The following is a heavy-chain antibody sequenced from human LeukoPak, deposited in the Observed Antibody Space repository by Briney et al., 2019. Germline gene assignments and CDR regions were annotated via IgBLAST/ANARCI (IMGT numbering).Heavy chain of an antibody. CDR2: ISTSGNTR. V-gene: IGHV3-48*03. J-gene: IGHJ4*02. D-gene: IGHD1-7*01. CDR3: AGELSGTTSYYFDY. Sequence: GGSLRLSCAASGFTFSSYEMNWVRQAPGKGLEWVSYISTSGNTRYYADSVKGRFTISRDNAKNSLYLQMNSLRVEDTAVYYCAGELSGTTSYYFDYWGQGTLVTVSS. CDR1: GFTFSSYE.